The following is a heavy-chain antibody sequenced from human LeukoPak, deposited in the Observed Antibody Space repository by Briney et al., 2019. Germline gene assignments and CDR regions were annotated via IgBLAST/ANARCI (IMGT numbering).Heavy chain of an antibody. V-gene: IGHV3-20*04. CDR2: INWNGGST. CDR3: ARGGITIFAVAKWLDY. D-gene: IGHD3-3*01. J-gene: IGHJ4*02. Sequence: GGSLRLSCAASGFTFDDYGMSWVRQAPGKGLEWVSGINWNGGSTGYADSVKGRFTISRDNAKNSLYLQMNSLRAEDTALYYCARGGITIFAVAKWLDYWGQGTLVTVSS. CDR1: GFTFDDYG.